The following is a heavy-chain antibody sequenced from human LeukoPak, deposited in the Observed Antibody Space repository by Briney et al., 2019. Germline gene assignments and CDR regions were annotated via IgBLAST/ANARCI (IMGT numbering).Heavy chain of an antibody. V-gene: IGHV4-38-2*01. CDR1: GYSISSGYY. J-gene: IGHJ4*02. CDR3: ARRYNNYFFDY. CDR2: IYHSGST. D-gene: IGHD4-11*01. Sequence: KPSETLSLTCAVSGYSISSGYYWGWIRQPPGKGLEWIGSIYHSGSTYYNPSLKSRVTISVDTSKNQFSLKLSSVTAADTAEYYCARRYNNYFFDYWGQGTLITVSS.